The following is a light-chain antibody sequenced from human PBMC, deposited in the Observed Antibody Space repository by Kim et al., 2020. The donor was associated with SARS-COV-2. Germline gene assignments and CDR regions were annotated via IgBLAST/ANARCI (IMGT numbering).Light chain of an antibody. V-gene: IGKV4-1*01. J-gene: IGKJ4*01. CDR1: QTSLYTSNNDNK. CDR2: WAS. CDR3: QQFYTTPLT. Sequence: ATINCKASQTSLYTSNNDNKLAWYQHTPGQPPKLLIYWASTRESGVPDRFSGSGSGTDFTLTISSLQAEDVAVYYCQQFYTTPLTFGGGTKVDIK.